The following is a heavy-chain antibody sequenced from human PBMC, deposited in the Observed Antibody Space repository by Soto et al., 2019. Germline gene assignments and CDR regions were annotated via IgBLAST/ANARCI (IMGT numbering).Heavy chain of an antibody. J-gene: IGHJ6*04. V-gene: IGHV4-34*01. Sequence: SETLSLTCTVYGGSFSGYYWNWIRQSPEKGLEWIGEFSHSGSTNYSPSLKSRVTISVDTSKNQISLKLTSVTAADTAVYYCARGALNNDFWSGITYGGMYXWGCVTTFTVSX. D-gene: IGHD3-3*01. CDR1: GGSFSGYY. CDR3: ARGALNNDFWSGITYGGMYX. CDR2: FSHSGST.